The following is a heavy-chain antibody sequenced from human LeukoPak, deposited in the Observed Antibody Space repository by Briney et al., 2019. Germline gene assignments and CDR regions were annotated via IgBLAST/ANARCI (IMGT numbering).Heavy chain of an antibody. CDR1: GAAISGYY. V-gene: IGHV4-59*01. D-gene: IGHD3-16*01. J-gene: IGHJ4*02. CDR3: ARHRFGHLFDY. CDR2: VYHTGHT. Sequence: SETLSLTCTVSGAAISGYYWSWIRQPPGKGLEWIGYVYHTGHTHYSPSLKSRVTVSLDTPRDQVSLMLSSVTAADTAVYYCARHRFGHLFDYWGQGTLVLVSS.